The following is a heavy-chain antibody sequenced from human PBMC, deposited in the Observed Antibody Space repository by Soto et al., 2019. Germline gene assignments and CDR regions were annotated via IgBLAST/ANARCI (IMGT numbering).Heavy chain of an antibody. J-gene: IGHJ4*02. D-gene: IGHD2-15*01. Sequence: SVKVSCKASGYTFTSYYLHWVRQAPGQGLEWMGIMHPTDGSTTFAQKFQGRVTMTRDTSTSTGYMELSSLGSEDTAVYYCARDPLGYCSGGGCYYFDNWGQGTLVTVSS. CDR3: ARDPLGYCSGGGCYYFDN. CDR1: GYTFTSYY. V-gene: IGHV1-46*01. CDR2: MHPTDGST.